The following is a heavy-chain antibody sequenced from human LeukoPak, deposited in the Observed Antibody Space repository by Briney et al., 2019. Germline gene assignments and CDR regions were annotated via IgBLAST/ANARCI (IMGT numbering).Heavy chain of an antibody. CDR1: GFTFSGYA. V-gene: IGHV3-30-3*01. J-gene: IGHJ2*01. CDR3: ARVSEDYYDSSGYYPYWYFDL. Sequence: GRSLRLSCAASGFTFSGYAMHWVRQAPGKGLEWVAVISYDGSNKYYADSVKGRFTISRDNSKNTLYLQMNSLRAEDTAVYYCARVSEDYYDSSGYYPYWYFDLWGRGTLVTVSS. D-gene: IGHD3-22*01. CDR2: ISYDGSNK.